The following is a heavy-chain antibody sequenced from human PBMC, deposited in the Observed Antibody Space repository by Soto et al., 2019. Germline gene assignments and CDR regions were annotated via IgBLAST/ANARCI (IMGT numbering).Heavy chain of an antibody. CDR1: GDSIGGSNFY. CDR2: IFYSGNT. Sequence: PSETLSITCTVSGDSIGGSNFYWGWLRQPPGKGLEWIGSIFYSGNTYYNPSLKSRVIMSVDTSKNQLSLRLNSVTAADTDVYYCARTGRIAIFGVVTEFDPWGPGTLVTVSS. D-gene: IGHD3-3*01. CDR3: ARTGRIAIFGVVTEFDP. V-gene: IGHV4-39*01. J-gene: IGHJ5*02.